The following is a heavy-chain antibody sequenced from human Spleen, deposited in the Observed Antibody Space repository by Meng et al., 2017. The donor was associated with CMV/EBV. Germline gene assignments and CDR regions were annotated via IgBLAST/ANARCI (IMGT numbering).Heavy chain of an antibody. J-gene: IGHJ6*02. V-gene: IGHV3-74*01. CDR1: GFTFTGYW. D-gene: IGHD3-16*01. CDR3: VRDGGGIKKYGMDV. CDR2: VNSDGSST. Sequence: GESLKISCAASGFTFTGYWMHWVRQAPGKGLVWVSNVNSDGSSTNYADSVKGRFTISRDNAKNSLYLQMSSLRAEDTALYYCVRDGGGIKKYGMDVWGQGTTVTVSS.